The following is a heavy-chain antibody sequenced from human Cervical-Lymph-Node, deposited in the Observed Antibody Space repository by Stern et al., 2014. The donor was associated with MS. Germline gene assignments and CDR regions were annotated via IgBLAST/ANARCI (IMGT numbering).Heavy chain of an antibody. J-gene: IGHJ6*02. CDR1: GFAFDGYP. CDR2: MSWSGTKI. V-gene: IGHV3-9*01. D-gene: IGHD3-3*01. CDR3: ATANYEFGYYGMDV. Sequence: VQLVESGGGLVQPGRSLRLSCAAAGFAFDGYPMHLVRQAPGPGLEWVSRMSWSGTKIGYADSVKGRFTISRDNAKNSLFLQMNNLRAEDTALYYCATANYEFGYYGMDVWGQGTAVTVS.